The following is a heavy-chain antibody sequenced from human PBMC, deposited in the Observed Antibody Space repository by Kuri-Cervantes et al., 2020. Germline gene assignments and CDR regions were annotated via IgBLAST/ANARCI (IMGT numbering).Heavy chain of an antibody. D-gene: IGHD6-19*01. V-gene: IGHV3-30*18. CDR1: GFIFSTYG. Sequence: GESLKISCAASGFIFSTYGVHWVRQAPGKGLEWVAVISSDETNKYYADSVEGRFTVSRDNSKNTLYLQMNSLRAEDTAVYYCAKERSSGWYDFDSWGQGTLVTVSS. CDR3: AKERSSGWYDFDS. CDR2: ISSDETNK. J-gene: IGHJ4*02.